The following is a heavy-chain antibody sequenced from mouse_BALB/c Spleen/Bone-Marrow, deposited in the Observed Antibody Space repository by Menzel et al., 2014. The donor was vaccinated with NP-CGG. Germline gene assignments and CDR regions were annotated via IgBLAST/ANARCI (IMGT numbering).Heavy chain of an antibody. Sequence: EVQLQQSGAELVKPGASVKLSCTASGFNIKDTYMHWVKQKPEQGLEWIGRIDPANGNTKYDPKFQGKATITADTSSNTAYLQLSSLTSEDTAVYYCARYGNYCYAMDYWGQGTSVTVSS. CDR3: ARYGNYCYAMDY. V-gene: IGHV14-3*02. D-gene: IGHD2-1*01. J-gene: IGHJ4*01. CDR2: IDPANGNT. CDR1: GFNIKDTY.